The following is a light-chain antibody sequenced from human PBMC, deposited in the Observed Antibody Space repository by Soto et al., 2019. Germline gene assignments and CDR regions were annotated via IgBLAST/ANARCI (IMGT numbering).Light chain of an antibody. CDR2: KNN. CDR1: SSNIETNT. V-gene: IGLV1-44*01. CDR3: AAWDDSLNGPHFV. J-gene: IGLJ1*01. Sequence: QSALTQPPSASGTPGQRVTISCSGSSSNIETNTVNWYQQLPRTAPKPLIYKNNQRPSGVPDRFSGSKSGTSASLAISGLQSEDEADYYCAAWDDSLNGPHFVFGTGTKVTVL.